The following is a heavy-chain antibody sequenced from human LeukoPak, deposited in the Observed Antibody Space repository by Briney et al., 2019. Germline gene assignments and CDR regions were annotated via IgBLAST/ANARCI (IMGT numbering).Heavy chain of an antibody. CDR2: INHSGST. Sequence: MPSETLSLTCAVYGGSFSGYYWSWIRQPPGKGLEWIGEINHSGSTNYNPSLKSRVTKSVDTSKNQFSLKLSSVTAADTAVYYCARGFGYYYYYGMDVWGQGTTVTVSS. J-gene: IGHJ6*02. CDR1: GGSFSGYY. CDR3: ARGFGYYYYYGMDV. V-gene: IGHV4-34*01. D-gene: IGHD3-10*01.